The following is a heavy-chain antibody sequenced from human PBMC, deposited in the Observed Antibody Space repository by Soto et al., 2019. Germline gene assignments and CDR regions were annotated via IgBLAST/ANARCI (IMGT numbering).Heavy chain of an antibody. CDR1: GFTFSSYG. CDR2: ISYDGSNK. V-gene: IGHV3-30*18. Sequence: GGSLRLSCAASGFTFSSYGMHWVRQAPGKGLEWVAVISYDGSNKYYADSVKGRFTISRDNSKNTLYLQMNSLRAEDTAVYYCAKDLTPLAYYGMDVWGQGTTVTVSS. D-gene: IGHD1-1*01. CDR3: AKDLTPLAYYGMDV. J-gene: IGHJ6*02.